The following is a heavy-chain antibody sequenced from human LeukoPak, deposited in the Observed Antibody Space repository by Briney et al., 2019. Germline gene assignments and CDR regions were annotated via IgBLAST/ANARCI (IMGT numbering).Heavy chain of an antibody. V-gene: IGHV3-23*01. D-gene: IGHD2/OR15-2a*01. CDR3: VSFYETY. Sequence: GGSLRLSCAASGFTFSSSAMSWVRQAPGKGLEWVSVINTSNGNTYYVDSVKGRFTISRDNSKNTLYLQMNNLRAEDTAVYYCVSFYETYWGRGTLVTVSS. J-gene: IGHJ4*02. CDR2: INTSNGNT. CDR1: GFTFSSSA.